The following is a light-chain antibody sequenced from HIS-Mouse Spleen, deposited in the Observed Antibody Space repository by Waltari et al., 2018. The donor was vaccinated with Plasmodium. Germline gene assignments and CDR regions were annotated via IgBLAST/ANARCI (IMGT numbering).Light chain of an antibody. V-gene: IGLV3-27*01. J-gene: IGLJ3*02. Sequence: SYELTQPSSVSVSPGQTARPTSSGDVLAKKYARWFQQKPGQAPVLVSYKDSERPSGIPERFSGSSSGTTVTLTISGAQVEDEADYYCYSAADNNLVFGGGTKLTVL. CDR3: YSAADNNLV. CDR1: VLAKKY. CDR2: KDS.